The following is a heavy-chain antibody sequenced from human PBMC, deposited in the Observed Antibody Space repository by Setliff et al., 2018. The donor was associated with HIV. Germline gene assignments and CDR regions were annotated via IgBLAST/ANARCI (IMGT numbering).Heavy chain of an antibody. V-gene: IGHV4-31*01. Sequence: KSSETLSLTCTVSGGAISSYYLNWIRQHPGKDLEWIGYIYSSGSTYYNPSLQSLVSMSVDTSKNQFSLQLTSVTAADTSFYYGARSVTFLVYWFDPWGRGILVTVSS. CDR2: IYSSGST. CDR1: GGAISSYY. D-gene: IGHD4-17*01. J-gene: IGHJ5*02. CDR3: ARSVTFLVYWFDP.